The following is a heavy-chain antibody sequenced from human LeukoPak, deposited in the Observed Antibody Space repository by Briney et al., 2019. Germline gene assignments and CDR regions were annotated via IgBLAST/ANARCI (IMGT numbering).Heavy chain of an antibody. Sequence: GGSLRLSCAPSGFTFSDYHMNWIRHAPGKGLEWVSYISPGGNTIYFAHSVNGRFTLSRDSARNSLSLQMNSLTAEDTAAYYCAAGRDIAVAGPGGYFDYWGRGTLVTVSS. CDR2: ISPGGNTI. CDR1: GFTFSDYH. J-gene: IGHJ4*01. V-gene: IGHV3-11*01. CDR3: AAGRDIAVAGPGGYFDY. D-gene: IGHD6-19*01.